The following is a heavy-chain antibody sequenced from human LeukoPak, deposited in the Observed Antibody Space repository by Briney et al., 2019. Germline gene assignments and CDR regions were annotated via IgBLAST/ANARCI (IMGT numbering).Heavy chain of an antibody. V-gene: IGHV3-23*01. CDR1: GFTFGSYA. CDR3: AKEEAWIQPEYGMDV. CDR2: ISGSGGST. J-gene: IGHJ6*02. Sequence: GGSLRLSCAASGFTFGSYALSWVRQAPGKGLEWVSAISGSGGSTYYADSVKGRFTISRDNSKNTLYLQMNSLRAEDTAVYYCAKEEAWIQPEYGMDVWGQGTTVTVSS. D-gene: IGHD5-18*01.